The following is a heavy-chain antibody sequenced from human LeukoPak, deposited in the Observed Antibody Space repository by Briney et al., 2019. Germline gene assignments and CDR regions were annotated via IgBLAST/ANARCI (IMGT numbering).Heavy chain of an antibody. V-gene: IGHV3-21*01. J-gene: IGHJ6*02. CDR3: ARVYPYIVVVPADAYYYYGMDV. CDR2: ISSSSSYI. CDR1: GLTFSSYS. Sequence: GGSLRLSCAASGLTFSSYSMNWVRQAPGKGLEWVSSISSSSSYIYYADSVKGRFTISRDNAKNSLYLQMNSLRAEDTAVYYCARVYPYIVVVPADAYYYYGMDVWGQGTTVTVSS. D-gene: IGHD2-2*01.